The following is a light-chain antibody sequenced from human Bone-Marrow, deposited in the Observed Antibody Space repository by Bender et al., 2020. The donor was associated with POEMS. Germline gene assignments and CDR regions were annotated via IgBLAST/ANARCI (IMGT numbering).Light chain of an antibody. CDR3: CSYGGIYSWV. J-gene: IGLJ3*02. CDR2: DVT. Sequence: QSALTQPASVSGSPGQSITISCTGTSSDVGGYNYVSWFQQHPGKAPKLMIYDVTNRPSGVSSRFSGSKSGNTASLTISGLQAEDEAEYHCCSYGGIYSWVFGGGTQLTVL. V-gene: IGLV2-14*03. CDR1: SSDVGGYNY.